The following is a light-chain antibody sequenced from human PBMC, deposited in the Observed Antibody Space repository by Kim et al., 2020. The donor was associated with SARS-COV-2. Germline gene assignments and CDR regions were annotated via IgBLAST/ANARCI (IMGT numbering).Light chain of an antibody. CDR3: LQDYNYPDT. CDR2: AAS. J-gene: IGKJ2*01. V-gene: IGKV1-6*01. CDR1: QGIRRD. Sequence: AIQMTQSPSSLSASVGDRVTITCRASQGIRRDLGWYQQKPGKAPKLLIFAASGLHSGVPSRFSGSASGTDFTLTITNLQPEDFATYYCLQDYNYPDTFGQGTKLEI.